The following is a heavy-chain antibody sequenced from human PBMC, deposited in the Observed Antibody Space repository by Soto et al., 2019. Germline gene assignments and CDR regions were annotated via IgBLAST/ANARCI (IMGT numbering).Heavy chain of an antibody. D-gene: IGHD3-22*01. V-gene: IGHV1-18*01. J-gene: IGHJ5*02. CDR3: ARGLYYDDSSGYLNWFDP. Sequence: QVQLVQSGAEVKKPGASVKVSCKASGYTFTSYGISWVRQAPGQGLEWMGWISAYNGNTNYAQKLQGRVTMTTDTATSTAYMELRGLRSDDTAVYYCARGLYYDDSSGYLNWFDPWGQGTLVTVSS. CDR1: GYTFTSYG. CDR2: ISAYNGNT.